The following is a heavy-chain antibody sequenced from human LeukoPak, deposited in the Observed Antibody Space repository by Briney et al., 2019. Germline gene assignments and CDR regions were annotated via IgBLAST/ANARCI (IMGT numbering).Heavy chain of an antibody. Sequence: SETLSLTCAVYGGSFSGYYWSWIRQPPGKGLEWIGEINHSGSTNYNPSLKSRATISVDTSKNQFSLKLSSVTAADTAVYYCARLYGITMVRGSGGIDYWGQGTLVTVSS. CDR3: ARLYGITMVRGSGGIDY. CDR2: INHSGST. V-gene: IGHV4-34*01. D-gene: IGHD3-10*01. J-gene: IGHJ4*02. CDR1: GGSFSGYY.